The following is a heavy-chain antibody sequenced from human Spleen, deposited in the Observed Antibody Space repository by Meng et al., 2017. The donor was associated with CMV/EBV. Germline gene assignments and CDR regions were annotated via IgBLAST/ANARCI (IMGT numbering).Heavy chain of an antibody. V-gene: IGHV4-30-4*08. Sequence: LRLSCTVSGGSISSGDYYWSWIRQPPGKGLEWIGYIYYSGSTYYNPSLKSRVTISVETSKNQFSLKLSSVTAADTAVYYCARAASSETDFWSGYDFDYWGQGTLVTVSS. CDR2: IYYSGST. J-gene: IGHJ4*02. CDR1: GGSISSGDYY. D-gene: IGHD3-3*01. CDR3: ARAASSETDFWSGYDFDY.